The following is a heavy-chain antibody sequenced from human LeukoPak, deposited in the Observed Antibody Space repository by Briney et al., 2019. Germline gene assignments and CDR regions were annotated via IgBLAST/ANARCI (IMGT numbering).Heavy chain of an antibody. CDR3: ARDPNRLADYGGDYFDH. Sequence: GGSLRLSCVASGFTFSSFSMHCVRQAPGNWLEWVAVILHDGSHKSYADSVRGRFTISRDNSKNTLSLQMNTLRPEDTALFYCARDPNRLADYGGDYFDHWGQGTLVTVSS. CDR1: GFTFSSFS. V-gene: IGHV3-30*04. D-gene: IGHD4-23*01. J-gene: IGHJ4*02. CDR2: ILHDGSHK.